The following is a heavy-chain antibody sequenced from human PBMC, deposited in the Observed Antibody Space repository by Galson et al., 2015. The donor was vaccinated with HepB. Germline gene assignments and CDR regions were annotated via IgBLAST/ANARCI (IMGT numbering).Heavy chain of an antibody. CDR1: GFTFNKYN. V-gene: IGHV3-48*02. CDR2: ISGTGSST. Sequence: SLRLSCAASGFTFNKYNMNWVRQAPGKGLEWVSYISGTGSSTYYADSVKGRFTISRDNAKNSLYLQMNSLRDEDTAVYYCARVSTGQFFYWGQGTQVTVSS. CDR3: ARVSTGQFFY. D-gene: IGHD6-19*01. J-gene: IGHJ4*02.